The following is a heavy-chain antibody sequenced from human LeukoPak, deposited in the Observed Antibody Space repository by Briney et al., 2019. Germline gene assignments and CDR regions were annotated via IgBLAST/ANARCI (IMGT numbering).Heavy chain of an antibody. V-gene: IGHV1-8*01. D-gene: IGHD6-19*01. J-gene: IGHJ5*02. CDR2: MNPNSGNT. Sequence: GASVKVSCKASGYTFTSYDINWVRQATGQGLEWMGWMNPNSGNTGYAQKFQGRVTMTRNTSISTAYMELRSLRSDDTAVYYCARDNPGIAVAANWFDPWGQGTLVTVSS. CDR1: GYTFTSYD. CDR3: ARDNPGIAVAANWFDP.